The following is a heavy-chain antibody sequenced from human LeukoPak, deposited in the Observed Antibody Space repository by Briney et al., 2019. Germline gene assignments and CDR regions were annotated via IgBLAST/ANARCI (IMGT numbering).Heavy chain of an antibody. J-gene: IGHJ4*02. CDR3: ASPGYDILTPLDY. Sequence: GGSLRLSCAASGFTFSSYAMSWVRQAPGQVLEWVSAISGSGGSTYYADSVKGRFTISRDNSKNTLYLQMNSLRAEDTAVYYCASPGYDILTPLDYWGQGTLVTVSS. CDR2: ISGSGGST. V-gene: IGHV3-23*01. D-gene: IGHD3-9*01. CDR1: GFTFSSYA.